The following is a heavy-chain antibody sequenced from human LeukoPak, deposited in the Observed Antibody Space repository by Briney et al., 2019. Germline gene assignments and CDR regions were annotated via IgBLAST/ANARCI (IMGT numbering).Heavy chain of an antibody. CDR1: GFTFSTYA. CDR2: ISGSGVST. J-gene: IGHJ6*03. CDR3: AKQAGPSYYYYMDV. Sequence: GGSLRLSCAASGFTFSTYAMSWVRQPPGKGLEWVSAISGSGVSTYYADSVKARFTISRDNSKNTLHLQMNSLRPEDTAVYYCAKQAGPSYYYYMDVWGNGTTVTVSS. V-gene: IGHV3-23*01.